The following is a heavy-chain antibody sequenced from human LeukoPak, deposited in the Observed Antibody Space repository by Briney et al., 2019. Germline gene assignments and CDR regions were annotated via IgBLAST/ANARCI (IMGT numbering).Heavy chain of an antibody. CDR1: GFTVSSSY. Sequence: PGGSLRLSCAASGFTVSSSYMSWVRQAPGKGLEWVSVIYSGGSTYYADSVKGRFTISRDNSKNTLYLQMNSLRAEDTAVYYCARPPGYYYDSSGYALRDYWGQGTLVTVSS. CDR2: IYSGGST. D-gene: IGHD3-22*01. CDR3: ARPPGYYYDSSGYALRDY. V-gene: IGHV3-66*04. J-gene: IGHJ4*02.